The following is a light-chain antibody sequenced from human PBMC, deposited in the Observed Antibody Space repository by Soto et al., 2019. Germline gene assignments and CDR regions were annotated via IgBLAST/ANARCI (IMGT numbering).Light chain of an antibody. V-gene: IGKV1-27*01. CDR3: QKYDSPPQT. CDR2: TAS. Sequence: GVRVSITCRASQDIGNYLAWFQQKPGRVPKLLIHTASSLQSGVPSRFSGSGSGSDFTLTISSLQPEDVATYFCQKYDSPPQTFGQGTKVEIK. J-gene: IGKJ1*01. CDR1: QDIGNY.